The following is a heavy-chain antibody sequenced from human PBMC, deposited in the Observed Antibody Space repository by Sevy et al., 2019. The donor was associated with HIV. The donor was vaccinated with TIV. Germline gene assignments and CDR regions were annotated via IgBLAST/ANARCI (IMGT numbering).Heavy chain of an antibody. CDR3: TTGSVRRALGGLSSTRDNWFDP. CDR2: IKSKTDGGTT. D-gene: IGHD3-16*02. V-gene: IGHV3-15*01. CDR1: GFTFSNAW. Sequence: GGSLRLSCAASGFTFSNAWMSWVRQAPGKGLEWVGRIKSKTDGGTTDYAAPVKGRFTISRDDSKNTLYLQMNSLKTGGQTGDYFTTGSVRRALGGLSSTRDNWFDPWGQGTLVTVSS. J-gene: IGHJ5*02.